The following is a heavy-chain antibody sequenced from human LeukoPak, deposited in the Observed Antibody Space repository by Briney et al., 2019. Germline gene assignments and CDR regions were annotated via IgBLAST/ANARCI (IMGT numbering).Heavy chain of an antibody. CDR2: MGYSGRDM. CDR1: GFTLSSYS. Sequence: GGSLRLSCAASGFTLSSYSMNWVRQAPGKGLEWVSYMGYSGRDMYYADSVKGRFTISRDNAKNALYLQMSSLRVEDTAVYYCARRDGYYMDVWSKGTTVTVSS. J-gene: IGHJ6*03. CDR3: ARRDGYYMDV. D-gene: IGHD2-21*02. V-gene: IGHV3-21*05.